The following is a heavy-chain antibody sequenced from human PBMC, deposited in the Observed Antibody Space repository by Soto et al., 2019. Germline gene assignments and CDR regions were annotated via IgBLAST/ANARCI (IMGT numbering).Heavy chain of an antibody. Sequence: ASVKVSCKASGYTFTSYGISWVRQAPGQGLEWMGWISAYNGNTNYAQKLQGRVTMTTDTSTSTAYMELRSLRSDDTAVYYCARGLGDCSSTSCYRGPPYYYYGMDVWGQGTTVTVSS. CDR1: GYTFTSYG. CDR3: ARGLGDCSSTSCYRGPPYYYYGMDV. CDR2: ISAYNGNT. V-gene: IGHV1-18*01. J-gene: IGHJ6*02. D-gene: IGHD2-2*02.